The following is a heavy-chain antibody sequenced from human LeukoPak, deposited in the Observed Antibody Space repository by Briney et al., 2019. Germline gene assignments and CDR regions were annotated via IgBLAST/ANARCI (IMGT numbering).Heavy chain of an antibody. CDR2: TSSDLNVK. Sequence: GGSLGLSCAASGFTFRNYVIHWVRQAPGKGLEWVAVTSSDLNVKLYADSVEGRFTISRDNSRSTLYLQMNSLRPEDTAIYYCAREGYYGSGSPPSLYFDYWGQGTLVTVSS. CDR1: GFTFRNYV. CDR3: AREGYYGSGSPPSLYFDY. V-gene: IGHV3-30-3*01. J-gene: IGHJ4*02. D-gene: IGHD3-10*01.